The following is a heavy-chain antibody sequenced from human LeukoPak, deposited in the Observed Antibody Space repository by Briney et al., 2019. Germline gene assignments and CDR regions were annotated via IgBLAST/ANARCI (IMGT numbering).Heavy chain of an antibody. CDR3: ARLAVAGTSVRFDC. J-gene: IGHJ4*02. Sequence: SETLSLTCTVSGGSISSSSYYWGWIRQPPGKGLEWIGSIYYSGSTYYNPSLKSRVTISVDTSKNQFSLKLSSVTAADTAVYYCARLAVAGTSVRFDCWGQGTLVTVSS. D-gene: IGHD6-19*01. V-gene: IGHV4-39*01. CDR1: GGSISSSSYY. CDR2: IYYSGST.